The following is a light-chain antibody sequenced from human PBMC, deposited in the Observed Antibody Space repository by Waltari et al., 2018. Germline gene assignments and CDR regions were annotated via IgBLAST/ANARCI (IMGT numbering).Light chain of an antibody. CDR3: SSYRGGSSLV. V-gene: IGLV2-14*01. CDR2: EVR. Sequence: QSALTQPAPVSGSPGQSITISCTGTSSDIGTYNFVSWYQQFPGTAPKLIIYEVRNRPSGVTNRFSGSKSGNTASLTISGLQPEDEADYYCSSYRGGSSLVFGGGTKLTVL. CDR1: SSDIGTYNF. J-gene: IGLJ2*01.